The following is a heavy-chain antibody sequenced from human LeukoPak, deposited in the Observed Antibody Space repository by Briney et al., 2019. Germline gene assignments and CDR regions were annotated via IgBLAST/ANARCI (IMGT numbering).Heavy chain of an antibody. CDR3: ARELYSGSPSTDDAFDI. CDR2: INPSGGST. V-gene: IGHV1-46*01. CDR1: GYTFTSYY. D-gene: IGHD1-26*01. Sequence: ASVTVSCKASGYTFTSYYMHWVRQAPGQGLEWMGIINPSGGSTSYAQRFQGRVTMTRDMSTSTVYMELSSLRSEDTAVYYCARELYSGSPSTDDAFDIWGQGTMVTVSS. J-gene: IGHJ3*02.